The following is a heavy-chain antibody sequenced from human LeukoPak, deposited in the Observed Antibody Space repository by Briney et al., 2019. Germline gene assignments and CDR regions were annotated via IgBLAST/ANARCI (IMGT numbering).Heavy chain of an antibody. CDR2: INHSGST. CDR1: GGSFSGYY. Sequence: SETLSLTSADYGGSFSGYYWSWIRQPPGKGLEWIGEINHSGSTNYNPSLKSRVTISVDTSKNQFSLKLSSVTAADTAVYYCARLPNGLLRLTVTTQNDYWGQGTLVTVSS. V-gene: IGHV4-34*01. D-gene: IGHD4-17*01. J-gene: IGHJ4*02. CDR3: ARLPNGLLRLTVTTQNDY.